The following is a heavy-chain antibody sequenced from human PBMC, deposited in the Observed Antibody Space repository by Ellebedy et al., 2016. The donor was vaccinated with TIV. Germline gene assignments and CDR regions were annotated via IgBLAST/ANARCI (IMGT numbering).Heavy chain of an antibody. CDR1: GYTFTGYF. CDR2: INPSGVGV. Sequence: ASVKVSCKASGYTFTGYFIHWVRQAPGQGLEYMGCINPSGVGVNYAQKFQGRVTMTTDTSVNTAYLELSGLKSDDTAVYYCAREWDILGLTKILDSWGQGTLVTVSS. J-gene: IGHJ4*02. D-gene: IGHD1-26*01. CDR3: AREWDILGLTKILDS. V-gene: IGHV1-2*02.